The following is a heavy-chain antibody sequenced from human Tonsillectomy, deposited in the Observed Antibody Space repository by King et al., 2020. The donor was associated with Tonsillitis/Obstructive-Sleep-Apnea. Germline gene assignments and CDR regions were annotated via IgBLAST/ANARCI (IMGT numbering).Heavy chain of an antibody. J-gene: IGHJ3*02. D-gene: IGHD3-3*01. Sequence: VQLVESGVEVKKPGESLKISCKGSGYSFTTYLIGWVRQMPGKGLEWMGIIYPGYSDTRYSPSFQGHVTISADKSISTAYLQWSSLKASDTAIYYCARSINDFWSCSPMSAFDIWGQGTMVTVSS. CDR2: IYPGYSDT. CDR1: GYSFTTYL. V-gene: IGHV5-51*01. CDR3: ARSINDFWSCSPMSAFDI.